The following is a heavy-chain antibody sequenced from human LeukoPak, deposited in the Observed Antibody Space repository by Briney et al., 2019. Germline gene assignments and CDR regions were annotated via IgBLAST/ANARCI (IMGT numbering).Heavy chain of an antibody. Sequence: PSETLSLTCTVSGGSISSYYWSWIRQPAGKGLEWIGRIYTSGSTNYNPSLKSRVTMSVDTSKNQFSLKLSSVTAADTAVYYCARDYDILTGPIYYMDVWGEGTTVTVSS. CDR1: GGSISSYY. CDR3: ARDYDILTGPIYYMDV. V-gene: IGHV4-4*07. CDR2: IYTSGST. D-gene: IGHD3-9*01. J-gene: IGHJ6*03.